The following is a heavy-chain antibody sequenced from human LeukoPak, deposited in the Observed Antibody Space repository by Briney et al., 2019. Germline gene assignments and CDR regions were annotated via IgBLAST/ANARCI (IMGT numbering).Heavy chain of an antibody. CDR2: ISSSGSYT. V-gene: IGHV3-11*03. J-gene: IGHJ5*02. Sequence: GGSLRLSCAASGFTFSDYYMSWIRQAPGKGLEWVSYISSSGSYTNYADSVKGRFTISRDSAKNSLYLQMNSLRAEDTAVYYCAGGGSYSCSGSSKNWFDPWGQGTLVTVSS. CDR3: AGGGSYSCSGSSKNWFDP. CDR1: GFTFSDYY. D-gene: IGHD3-10*02.